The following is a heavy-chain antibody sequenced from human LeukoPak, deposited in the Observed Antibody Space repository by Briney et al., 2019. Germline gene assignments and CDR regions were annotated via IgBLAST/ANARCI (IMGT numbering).Heavy chain of an antibody. J-gene: IGHJ3*02. CDR3: ASSTVTFGGRDAFDI. V-gene: IGHV1-2*02. Sequence: GASVKVSCKASGYTFTIYGISWVRQAPGQGLEWMGWINPNSGGTNYAQKFQGRVTMTRDTSISTAYMELSRLRSDDTAVYYCASSTVTFGGRDAFDIWGQGTMVTVSS. CDR2: INPNSGGT. CDR1: GYTFTIYG. D-gene: IGHD3-16*01.